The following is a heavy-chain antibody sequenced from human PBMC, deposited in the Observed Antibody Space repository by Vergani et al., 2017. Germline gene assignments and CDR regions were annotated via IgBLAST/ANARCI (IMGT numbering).Heavy chain of an antibody. D-gene: IGHD3-22*01. J-gene: IGHJ4*02. V-gene: IGHV3-9*01. Sequence: EVQLVESGGGLVQPGRSLRLSCAASGFTFDDYAMHWVRQAPGKGLEWVSGISWNSGSIGYADSVKGRFTISRDNAKNSLYLQMTSLRAEDTAVYYCASPSGGCYYDVEDYWGQGTLVTVSS. CDR2: ISWNSGSI. CDR3: ASPSGGCYYDVEDY. CDR1: GFTFDDYA.